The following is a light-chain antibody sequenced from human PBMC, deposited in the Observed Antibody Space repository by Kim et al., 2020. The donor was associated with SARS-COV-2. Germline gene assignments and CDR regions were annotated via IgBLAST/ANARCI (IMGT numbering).Light chain of an antibody. CDR2: KIS. Sequence: DIVMTQTPLSSSVTLGQPASISCRSSQSLVHSDGNTYLNWLQQRPGQPPRLLLYKISNRFSGVPDRFSGSGAGTAFTLKISRVEAEDVGVYYCMQLTQFPWMFGQGTKVEIK. CDR3: MQLTQFPWM. CDR1: QSLVHSDGNTY. V-gene: IGKV2-24*01. J-gene: IGKJ1*01.